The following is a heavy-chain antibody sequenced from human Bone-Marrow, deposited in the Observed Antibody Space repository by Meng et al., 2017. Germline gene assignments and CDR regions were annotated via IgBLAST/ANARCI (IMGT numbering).Heavy chain of an antibody. D-gene: IGHD4/OR15-4a*01. J-gene: IGHJ4*02. CDR1: GFTFSDDG. V-gene: IGHV3-23*01. CDR2: ISGSGDTT. Sequence: VQLLQSGGGLVQPGGSLRLSCEASGFTFSDDGMAWVRQAPGKGLEWVSSISGSGDTTNYADSVLGRFTISRDNSKNTLFLQMNSLRVEDTAVYYCAKSVAYGATGGYDFWGQGTLVTVSS. CDR3: AKSVAYGATGGYDF.